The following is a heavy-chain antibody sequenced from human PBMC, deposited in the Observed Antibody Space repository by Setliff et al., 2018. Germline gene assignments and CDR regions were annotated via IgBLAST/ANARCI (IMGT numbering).Heavy chain of an antibody. Sequence: SETLSLTCSVSGGSISTYYWSWIRQPAGKGLEWIGRIYTSGSTNYNPSLKSRVTISVDTSKNQFSLKLSSVTAADTAVYYCATPGRDDLDSPFEPFDIWGQGTMVTVSS. CDR1: GGSISTYY. J-gene: IGHJ3*02. CDR2: IYTSGST. D-gene: IGHD3-3*01. V-gene: IGHV4-4*07. CDR3: ATPGRDDLDSPFEPFDI.